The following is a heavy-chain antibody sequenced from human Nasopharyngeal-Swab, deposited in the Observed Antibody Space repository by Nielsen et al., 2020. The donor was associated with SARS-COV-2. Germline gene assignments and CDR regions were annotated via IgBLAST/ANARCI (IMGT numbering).Heavy chain of an antibody. Sequence: ASVKVSCKVSGYTLTELSMHWVRQAPGKGLEWMGGFDTEDGETIYAQKFQGRVTMTEDTSTDTAYMELSSLRSEDTAVYYCATGPAAGNPTWWFDPWGQGTLVTVSS. J-gene: IGHJ5*02. D-gene: IGHD6-13*01. CDR2: FDTEDGET. V-gene: IGHV1-24*01. CDR1: GYTLTELS. CDR3: ATGPAAGNPTWWFDP.